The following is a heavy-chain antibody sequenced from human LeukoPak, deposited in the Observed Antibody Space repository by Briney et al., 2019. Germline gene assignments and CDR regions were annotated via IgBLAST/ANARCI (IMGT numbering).Heavy chain of an antibody. CDR2: INHSGST. D-gene: IGHD5-24*01. Sequence: SETLSLTCAVYGGSFSGYYWSWIRQPPGKGLEWIGEINHSGSTNYNPSLKSRVTISVDTSKNQFSLKLSSVTAADTAVYYCARRRWLPLWDYWGQGTLVTVSS. V-gene: IGHV4-34*01. CDR3: ARRRWLPLWDY. J-gene: IGHJ4*02. CDR1: GGSFSGYY.